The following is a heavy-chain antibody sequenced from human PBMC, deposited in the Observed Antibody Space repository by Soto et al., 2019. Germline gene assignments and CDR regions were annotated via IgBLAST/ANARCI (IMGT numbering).Heavy chain of an antibody. CDR3: ARDGPYYYDSSGYYLDY. J-gene: IGHJ4*02. V-gene: IGHV1-69*08. D-gene: IGHD3-22*01. CDR1: GGTFSSYT. CDR2: IIPILGIA. Sequence: QVQLVQSGAEVKKPGSSVKVSCKASGGTFSSYTISWVRQAPGQGLEWMGRIIPILGIANYAQKFQGRVTITADKSTSRAYMELSSLRSEDTAVYYCARDGPYYYDSSGYYLDYWGQGTLVTVSS.